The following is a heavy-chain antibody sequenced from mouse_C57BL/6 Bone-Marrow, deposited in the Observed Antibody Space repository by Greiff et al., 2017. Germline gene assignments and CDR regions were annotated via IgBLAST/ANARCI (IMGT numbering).Heavy chain of an antibody. CDR3: ARGYDYNYYAMDY. D-gene: IGHD2-4*01. CDR1: GYTFTSYW. CDR2: IDPSDCYT. J-gene: IGHJ4*01. V-gene: IGHV1-50*01. Sequence: QVQLQQPGAELVKPGASVKLSCKASGYTFTSYWMQWVKQRPGQGLEWIGEIDPSDCYTNYNQKFKGKATLTVDTSSSTAYMQLSSLTSEDSAVYYCARGYDYNYYAMDYWGQGTAVTVSS.